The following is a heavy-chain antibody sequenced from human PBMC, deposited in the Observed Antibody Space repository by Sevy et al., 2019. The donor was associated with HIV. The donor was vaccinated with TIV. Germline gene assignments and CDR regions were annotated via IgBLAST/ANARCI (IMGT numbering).Heavy chain of an antibody. J-gene: IGHJ4*02. D-gene: IGHD4-17*01. V-gene: IGHV3-7*04. CDR2: IKQDVSDK. Sequence: GGSLRLSCTASGFTFSDYWMSWVRQAPGKGLEWVANIKQDVSDKHYVDSVKGRLTISRDNAKNALYLQMNSLRAGDTAVYYCARGVTTVTPFDYWGQGTLVTVSS. CDR1: GFTFSDYW. CDR3: ARGVTTVTPFDY.